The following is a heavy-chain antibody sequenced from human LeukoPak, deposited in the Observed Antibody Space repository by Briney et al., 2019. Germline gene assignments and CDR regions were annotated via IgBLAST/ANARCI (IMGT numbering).Heavy chain of an antibody. CDR1: GGTFSSYA. J-gene: IGHJ6*02. Sequence: SCKASGGTFSSYAMHWVRQAPGKGLEWVAVISYDGSNKYYADSVKGRFTISRDNSKNTLYLQMNSLRAEDTAVYYCAKPLGGTTEGYYYYGMDVWGQGTTVTVSS. D-gene: IGHD1-7*01. V-gene: IGHV3-30-3*02. CDR3: AKPLGGTTEGYYYYGMDV. CDR2: ISYDGSNK.